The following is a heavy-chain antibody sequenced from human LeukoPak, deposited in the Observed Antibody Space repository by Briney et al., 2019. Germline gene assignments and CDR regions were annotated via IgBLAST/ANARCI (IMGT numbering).Heavy chain of an antibody. CDR3: ARASVAHRIVAGDYFDY. CDR1: GYSINNAHY. D-gene: IGHD2-15*01. J-gene: IGHJ4*02. V-gene: IGHV4-38-2*01. Sequence: SETLSLTCAVTGYSINNAHYWAWIRQPPGKGLEWIGNISQSGITSYNPSLKGHVIISVDTSKNQFSLNMRSVTAADTAVYFCARASVAHRIVAGDYFDYWGQGTLVTVSS. CDR2: ISQSGIT.